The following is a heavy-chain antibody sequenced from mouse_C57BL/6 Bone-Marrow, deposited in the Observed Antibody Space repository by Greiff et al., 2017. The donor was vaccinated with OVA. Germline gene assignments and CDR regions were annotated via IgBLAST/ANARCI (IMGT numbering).Heavy chain of an antibody. CDR2: IDPSDSYT. D-gene: IGHD2-1*01. V-gene: IGHV1-59*01. CDR1: GYTFTSYW. J-gene: IGHJ3*01. Sequence: QVQLQQPGAELVRPGTSVKLSCTASGYTFTSYWMHWVKQSPGQGLEWIGVIDPSDSYTNYNQTFKGKATLTVDTSSRPAYMQLSSLTSEDSAVYYCALYGNYAWFAYWGQGTLVTVSA. CDR3: ALYGNYAWFAY.